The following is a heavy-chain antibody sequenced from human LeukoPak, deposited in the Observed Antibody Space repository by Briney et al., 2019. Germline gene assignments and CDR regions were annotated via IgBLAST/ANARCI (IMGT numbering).Heavy chain of an antibody. V-gene: IGHV1-46*01. CDR1: GYTFTGYY. J-gene: IGHJ4*02. CDR3: ARCRSSSGWSRGAFDY. D-gene: IGHD6-19*01. CDR2: INPSGGST. Sequence: ASVKVSCKASGYTFTGYYMHWVRQAPGQGLEWMGWINPSGGSTSYAQKFQGRVTMTRDTSTSTVYMELSSLRSEDTAVYYCARCRSSSGWSRGAFDYWGQGTLVTVSS.